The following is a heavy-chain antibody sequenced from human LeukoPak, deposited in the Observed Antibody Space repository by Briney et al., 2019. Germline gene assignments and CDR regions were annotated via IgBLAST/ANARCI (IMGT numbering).Heavy chain of an antibody. V-gene: IGHV1-69*01. D-gene: IGHD3-10*01. Sequence: ASVKVSCKASRGTFSSYAISWVRQAPGQGLEWMGGIIPILGTANYAQKFQGRDTITADEFTSTAYMELSSLRSEDTAVYYCARVLDYYGSGTRDFDYWGQGILVTVSS. CDR2: IIPILGTA. CDR3: ARVLDYYGSGTRDFDY. J-gene: IGHJ4*02. CDR1: RGTFSSYA.